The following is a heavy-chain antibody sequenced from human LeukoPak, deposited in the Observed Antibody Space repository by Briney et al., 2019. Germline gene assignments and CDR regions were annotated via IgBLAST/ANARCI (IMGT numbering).Heavy chain of an antibody. Sequence: SETLSLTCTVSGGSISSSYWSWIRQPPGQGLEWIGYIYYSGSTNYNPSLKSRVTISVDTSKNQFSLRLNSVTAADTAVYYCARDRYGFAFDIWGQGTMVTVSS. CDR3: ARDRYGFAFDI. V-gene: IGHV4-59*01. CDR2: IYYSGST. J-gene: IGHJ3*02. D-gene: IGHD3-16*02. CDR1: GGSISSSY.